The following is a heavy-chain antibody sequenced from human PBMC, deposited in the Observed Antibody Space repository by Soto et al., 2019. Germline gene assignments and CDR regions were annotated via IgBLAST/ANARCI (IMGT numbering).Heavy chain of an antibody. CDR2: ISYDGSNK. CDR1: GFTFSSYG. D-gene: IGHD7-27*01. CDR3: AKDSDNRGSDY. V-gene: IGHV3-30*18. Sequence: GGSLRLSCAASGFTFSSYGMHWVRQAPGKGLEWVAVISYDGSNKYYADSVKGRFTISRDNSKNTLYLQMNSLRAEDTAVYYCAKDSDNRGSDYWGQGTLVTVSS. J-gene: IGHJ4*02.